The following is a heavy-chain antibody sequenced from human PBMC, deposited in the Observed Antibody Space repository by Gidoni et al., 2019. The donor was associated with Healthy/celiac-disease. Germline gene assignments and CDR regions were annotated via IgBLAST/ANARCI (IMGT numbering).Heavy chain of an antibody. D-gene: IGHD3-22*01. Sequence: VQLVESGGGLVQPGRSLRLSCAASGFTFVDYAMHWVRQAPGKGLEWVSGISWNSGRIAYADSVKGRFTISRDNAKNSLDLQMNSLRAEDTALYYCVKGGGTMILANEDYWGQGTRVTVSS. CDR2: ISWNSGRI. J-gene: IGHJ4*02. V-gene: IGHV3-9*01. CDR3: VKGGGTMILANEDY. CDR1: GFTFVDYA.